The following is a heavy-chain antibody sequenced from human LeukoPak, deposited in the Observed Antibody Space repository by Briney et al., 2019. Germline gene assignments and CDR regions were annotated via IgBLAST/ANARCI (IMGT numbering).Heavy chain of an antibody. CDR3: ASLSSSSISNWFDP. V-gene: IGHV1-69*06. D-gene: IGHD6-6*01. J-gene: IGHJ5*02. CDR2: IIPIFGTA. CDR1: GYTFTSYA. Sequence: SVKVSCKASGYTFTSYAISWVRQAPGQGLEWMGGIIPIFGTANYAQKFQGRVTITADKSTSTAYMELSSLRSEDTAVYYCASLSSSSISNWFDPWGQGTLVTVSS.